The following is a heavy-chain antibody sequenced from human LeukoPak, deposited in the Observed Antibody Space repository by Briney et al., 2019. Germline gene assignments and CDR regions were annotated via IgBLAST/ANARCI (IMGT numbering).Heavy chain of an antibody. CDR1: GFTFSSYG. D-gene: IGHD3-10*01. CDR3: ARDLKGGRFGELNPPDY. V-gene: IGHV3-33*01. CDR2: IWYDGSNK. J-gene: IGHJ4*02. Sequence: GGSLRLSCAASGFTFSSYGMHWVRQAPGEGLEWVAVIWYDGSNKYYADSVKGRFTISRDNSKNTLYLQMNSLRAEDTAVYYCARDLKGGRFGELNPPDYWGQGTLVTVSS.